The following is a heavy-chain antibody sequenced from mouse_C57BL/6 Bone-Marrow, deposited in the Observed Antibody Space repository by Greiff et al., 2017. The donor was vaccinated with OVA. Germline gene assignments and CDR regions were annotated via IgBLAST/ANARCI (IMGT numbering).Heavy chain of an antibody. V-gene: IGHV3-6*01. CDR3: AVTTVLDY. J-gene: IGHJ2*01. Sequence: DVQLQESGPGLVKPSQSLSLTCSVTGYSITSGYYWNWIRQFPGNKLEWMGYISYDGSNNYNPSLKNRISITRDTSKNQFFLKLNSVTTEDTATYYCAVTTVLDYWGQGTTLTVSS. CDR2: ISYDGSN. CDR1: GYSITSGYY. D-gene: IGHD1-1*01.